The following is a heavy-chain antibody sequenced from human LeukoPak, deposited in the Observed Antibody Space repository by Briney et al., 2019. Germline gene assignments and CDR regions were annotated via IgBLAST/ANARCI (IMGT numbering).Heavy chain of an antibody. V-gene: IGHV3-23*01. CDR3: ARGTPNCSGGSCYSD. CDR2: ISGSGGST. CDR1: GFTFSSYA. D-gene: IGHD2-15*01. J-gene: IGHJ4*02. Sequence: GGSLRLSCAAPGFTFSSYAMSWVRQAPGKGLEWVSVISGSGGSTYYADSVKGRFTISRDNSKNTLYLQMNSLRAEDTAVYYCARGTPNCSGGSCYSDWGQGTLVTVSS.